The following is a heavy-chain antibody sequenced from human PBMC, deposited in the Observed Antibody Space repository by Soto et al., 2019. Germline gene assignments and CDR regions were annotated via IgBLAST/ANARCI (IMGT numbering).Heavy chain of an antibody. CDR3: ARDRGGDVGQFLFPDGFDL. Sequence: GGSLRLSCAASGFSFSSYEMNWVRQAPGKGLEWISYIGGSGGTKYSADSVKGRFIISRDNAQNSLYLQMNSLRVEDTGVYYCARDRGGDVGQFLFPDGFDLWGQGTMVTVSS. J-gene: IGHJ3*01. CDR2: IGGSGGTK. CDR1: GFSFSSYE. V-gene: IGHV3-48*03. D-gene: IGHD3-10*01.